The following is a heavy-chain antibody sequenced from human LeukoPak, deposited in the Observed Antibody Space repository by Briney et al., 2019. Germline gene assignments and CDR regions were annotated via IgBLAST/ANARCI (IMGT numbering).Heavy chain of an antibody. J-gene: IGHJ4*02. Sequence: PGGSLRLSCADSGFTFSSYAMSWVRQAPGKGLEWVSSISSSSSYIYYADSVKGRFTISRDNAKNSLYLQMNSLRAEDTAVYYCARSSITIFGVVPPYYFDYWGQGTLVTVSS. CDR1: GFTFSSYA. V-gene: IGHV3-21*01. D-gene: IGHD3-3*01. CDR2: ISSSSSYI. CDR3: ARSSITIFGVVPPYYFDY.